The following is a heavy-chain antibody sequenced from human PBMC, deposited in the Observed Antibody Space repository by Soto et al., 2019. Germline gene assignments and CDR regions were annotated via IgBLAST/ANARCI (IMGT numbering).Heavy chain of an antibody. J-gene: IGHJ6*02. D-gene: IGHD3-3*01. CDR1: GGSISIYY. Sequence: KPSETLSLTCTVSGGSISIYYWSLIRQPPGKGLEWIGYIYYSGSTNYNPSLKSRVTISVDTSKNQFSLKLSSVTAADTAVYYCARGTRYYDFWSGYYNTYYYGMDVWGQGTTLTV. CDR2: IYYSGST. CDR3: ARGTRYYDFWSGYYNTYYYGMDV. V-gene: IGHV4-59*01.